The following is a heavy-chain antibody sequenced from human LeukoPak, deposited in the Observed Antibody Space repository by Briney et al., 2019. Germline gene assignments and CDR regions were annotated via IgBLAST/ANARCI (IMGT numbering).Heavy chain of an antibody. D-gene: IGHD3-10*01. CDR2: ISGSGDST. J-gene: IGHJ4*02. CDR3: AKETYYYSSGSYYIRATADY. V-gene: IGHV3-23*01. CDR1: GFTFSAYA. Sequence: RGSLRLSCAASGFTFSAYAMSWVRQAPGKGLEWVSAISGSGDSTYYTDSVKGRFTISRDNSKNTLYLQMNSLRAEDTAVYYCAKETYYYSSGSYYIRATADYWGQGTLVTVSS.